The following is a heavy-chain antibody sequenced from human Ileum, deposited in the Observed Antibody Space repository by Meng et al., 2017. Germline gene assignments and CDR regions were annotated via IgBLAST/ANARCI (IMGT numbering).Heavy chain of an antibody. CDR2: MYPSGTT. Sequence: QVQRQEPGPGLVPPSAAPSLTGAVSGGAISSGHWWIWVRQPPGKGLEWIGEMYPSGTTNYNPSLKSRVTISMDTSKNQLSLKLSSVTAADTAVYYCARHIAVSGTRGFDSWGQGTLVTVSS. CDR1: GGAISSGHW. CDR3: ARHIAVSGTRGFDS. D-gene: IGHD6-19*01. V-gene: IGHV4-4*02. J-gene: IGHJ4*02.